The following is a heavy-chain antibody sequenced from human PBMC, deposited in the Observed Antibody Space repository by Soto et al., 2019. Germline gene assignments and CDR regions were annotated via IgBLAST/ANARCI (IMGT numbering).Heavy chain of an antibody. V-gene: IGHV4-59*01. Sequence: SETLSLTCTVSGGSISSYYWSWIRQPPGKGLERIGYIYYSGSTNYNPSLKSRVTISVDTSKNQFSLKLSSVTAADTAVYYCAREYSSGWYNWFDPWGRGTLVTVSS. CDR3: AREYSSGWYNWFDP. D-gene: IGHD6-19*01. CDR1: GGSISSYY. CDR2: IYYSGST. J-gene: IGHJ5*02.